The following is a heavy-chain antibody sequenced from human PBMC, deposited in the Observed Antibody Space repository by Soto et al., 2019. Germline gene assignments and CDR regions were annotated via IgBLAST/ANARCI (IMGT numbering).Heavy chain of an antibody. CDR3: ARVRSVLLRRGWFDP. Sequence: SETLSLTCAVSGGSISSGGYSWSWIRQPPGKGLEWIGYIYHSGSTYYNPSLKSRVTISVDTSKNQFSLKLSSVTAADTAVYYCARVRSVLLRRGWFDPWGQGTLVTVSS. V-gene: IGHV4-30-2*01. J-gene: IGHJ5*02. CDR1: GGSISSGGYS. CDR2: IYHSGST. D-gene: IGHD3-22*01.